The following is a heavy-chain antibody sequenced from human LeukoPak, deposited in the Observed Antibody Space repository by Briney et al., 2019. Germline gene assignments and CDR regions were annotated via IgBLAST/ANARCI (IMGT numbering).Heavy chain of an antibody. CDR2: IVVCSGNT. CDR3: AANLKGYCTNGVCGFDY. Sequence: TSVKVSCKASGFTFTSSAMQWVRQARGQRLEWIGWIVVCSGNTNYAQKFQERVTITRDMSTSTAYMELSSLRSEDTAVYYCAANLKGYCTNGVCGFDYWGQGTLVTVSS. CDR1: GFTFTSSA. J-gene: IGHJ4*02. V-gene: IGHV1-58*02. D-gene: IGHD2-8*01.